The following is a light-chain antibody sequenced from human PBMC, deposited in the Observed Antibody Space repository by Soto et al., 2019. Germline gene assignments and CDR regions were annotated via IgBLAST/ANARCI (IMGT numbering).Light chain of an antibody. J-gene: IGKJ4*01. CDR1: QSVSGN. CDR2: GAS. Sequence: EIMMTQSPATLSVSPGERATLSCRASQSVSGNLAWYQQKPGQAPRPLIHGASTRATGIPARFSGSGSGTEFTLIISSLQSEDFAVFYCQQYNRWPLTFGGGSKVESK. V-gene: IGKV3-15*01. CDR3: QQYNRWPLT.